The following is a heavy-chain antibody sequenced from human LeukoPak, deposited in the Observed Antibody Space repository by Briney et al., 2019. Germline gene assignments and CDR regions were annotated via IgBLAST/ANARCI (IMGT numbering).Heavy chain of an antibody. Sequence: GGSLRLSCAASGFTFSDYYMYWIRQAPGKGLEWVSYISSSATHTYYADSVKGRFTISRDNAKISLSLQMNSLRAEDTAIYYRARGVWGGQMFYFDSWGQGTLVTVSS. CDR1: GFTFSDYY. V-gene: IGHV3-11*01. CDR2: ISSSATHT. CDR3: ARGVWGGQMFYFDS. J-gene: IGHJ4*02. D-gene: IGHD3-16*01.